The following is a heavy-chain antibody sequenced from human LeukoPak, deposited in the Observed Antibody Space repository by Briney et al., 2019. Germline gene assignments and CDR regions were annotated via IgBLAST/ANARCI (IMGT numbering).Heavy chain of an antibody. J-gene: IGHJ5*02. CDR1: GGSISSYY. D-gene: IGHD4-11*01. CDR3: ARTYSSRGGWFDP. V-gene: IGHV4-59*01. Sequence: SETLSLTCTVSGGSISSYYWSWIRQPPGKGLEWIGYIYYSGSTNYNPSLKSRVTISVDTSKNQFSLKLSSVTAADTAVYYCARTYSSRGGWFDPWGQGTLVTVSS. CDR2: IYYSGST.